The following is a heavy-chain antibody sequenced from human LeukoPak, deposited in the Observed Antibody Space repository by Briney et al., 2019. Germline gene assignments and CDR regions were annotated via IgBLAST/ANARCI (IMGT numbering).Heavy chain of an antibody. V-gene: IGHV5-51*01. CDR2: IYPGDSET. D-gene: IGHD2-15*01. CDR1: GYRFSSYW. J-gene: IGHJ4*02. Sequence: KPGESLKISCKGSGYRFSSYWIGWVRQMPGKGLEWMGIIYPGDSETRYSPSFQGQVTISADKSISTAYPQWSSLKASDTAMYYCVRALGYCSSGSCYYYDYWGQGTLVTVSS. CDR3: VRALGYCSSGSCYYYDY.